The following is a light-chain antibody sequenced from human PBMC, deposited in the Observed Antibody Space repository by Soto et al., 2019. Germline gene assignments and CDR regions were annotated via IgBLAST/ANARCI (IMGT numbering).Light chain of an antibody. CDR3: SSYTSSSTRGVV. Sequence: QSALTQPASVSGSPGQSITISCTGTSSDVGGYNYVSWYQQHPVKAPKLMIYAVSNRPSGVSRRFSGSKSGNTASLTISGLQAEDEADYYCSSYTSSSTRGVVFGGGTKLTVL. V-gene: IGLV2-14*01. CDR1: SSDVGGYNY. J-gene: IGLJ2*01. CDR2: AVS.